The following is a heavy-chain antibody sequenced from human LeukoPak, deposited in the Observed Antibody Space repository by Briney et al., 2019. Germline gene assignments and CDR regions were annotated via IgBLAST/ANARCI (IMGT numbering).Heavy chain of an antibody. CDR1: GESITRYY. Sequence: SETLSLTCTVSGESITRYYWSWIRQPPGMGLEWIGYIQNSGSAIYNPSLKSRVTISADTSKNQFSLNLSSVTAADTAVYYCASHGGGYVFVYWGQGTLVTVSS. CDR3: ASHGGGYVFVY. V-gene: IGHV4-59*08. J-gene: IGHJ4*02. CDR2: IQNSGSA. D-gene: IGHD1-26*01.